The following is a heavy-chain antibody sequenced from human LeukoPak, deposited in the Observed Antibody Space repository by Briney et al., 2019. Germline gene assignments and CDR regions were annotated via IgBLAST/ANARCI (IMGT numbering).Heavy chain of an antibody. CDR2: INPTGTST. J-gene: IGHJ4*02. D-gene: IGHD2-8*02. CDR3: AREQSGGYFDY. CDR1: GYTFTNYY. Sequence: ASVKVSCKASGYTFTNYYMHWVRQAPGQGLEWMGLINPTGTSTNYAQKFRGRVTMTRDTSTTTVYMELSSLRSEDTAVYYCAREQSGGYFDYWGQGTLVTVSS. V-gene: IGHV1-46*01.